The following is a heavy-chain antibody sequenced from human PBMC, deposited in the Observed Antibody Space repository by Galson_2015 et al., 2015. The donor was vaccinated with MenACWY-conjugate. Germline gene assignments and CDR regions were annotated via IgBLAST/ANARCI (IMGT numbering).Heavy chain of an antibody. CDR3: ASKDYSNYRRVDY. D-gene: IGHD4-11*01. J-gene: IGHJ4*02. CDR2: IYHSGST. CDR1: GGSISSSNW. V-gene: IGHV4-4*02. Sequence: SETLSLTCAVSGGSISSSNWWSWVRQPPGKGLKWIGEIYHSGSTNYNPPLKSRVTISVDKSKNQFSLKLSSVTAADTAVYYCASKDYSNYRRVDYWGQGTLVTVSS.